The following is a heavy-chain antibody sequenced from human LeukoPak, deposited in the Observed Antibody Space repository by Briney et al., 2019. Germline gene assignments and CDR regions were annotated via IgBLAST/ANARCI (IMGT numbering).Heavy chain of an antibody. J-gene: IGHJ4*02. V-gene: IGHV3-23*01. Sequence: GGSLRLSCAAPGFTFNSYAMSWVRQAPGKGLEWVSAISGSGGSTYYADSVKGRFTISRDNSKNTLYLHMNCLRAEDTAVYYCARRLQGYYFDYWGQGTLVTVSS. CDR3: ARRLQGYYFDY. CDR1: GFTFNSYA. D-gene: IGHD4-11*01. CDR2: ISGSGGST.